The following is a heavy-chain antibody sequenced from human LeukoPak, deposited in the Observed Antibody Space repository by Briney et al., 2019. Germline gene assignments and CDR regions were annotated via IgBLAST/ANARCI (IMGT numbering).Heavy chain of an antibody. CDR3: ARLRIDIVVVPAAIHGFDP. V-gene: IGHV4-39*01. Sequence: PSETLSLTCTVSGGSISSSSYYWGWIRQPPGKGLEWIGSIYYSGSTYYNPSLKSRVTISVDTSKNQFSLKLSSVTAADTAVYYCARLRIDIVVVPAAIHGFDPWGQGTLVTVSS. J-gene: IGHJ5*02. CDR2: IYYSGST. CDR1: GGSISSSSYY. D-gene: IGHD2-2*01.